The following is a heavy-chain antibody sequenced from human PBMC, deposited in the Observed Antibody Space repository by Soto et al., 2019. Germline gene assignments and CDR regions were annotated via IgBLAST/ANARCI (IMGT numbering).Heavy chain of an antibody. J-gene: IGHJ4*02. CDR3: AKHMGDGYNNY. D-gene: IGHD5-12*01. CDR2: ISYDGSNK. CDR1: GFTFSSYG. Sequence: PGGSLRLSCAASGFTFSSYGMHWVRQAPGKGLEWVAVISYDGSNKYYADSVKGRFTISRDNSKNTLYLQMNSLRAEDTAVYYCAKHMGDGYNNYWGQGTLVTVSS. V-gene: IGHV3-30*18.